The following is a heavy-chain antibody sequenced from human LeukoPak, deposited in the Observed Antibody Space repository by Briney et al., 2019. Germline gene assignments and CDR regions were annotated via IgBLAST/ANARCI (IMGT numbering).Heavy chain of an antibody. Sequence: GGSLRLSCAASGFTFSSYSMNWVRQAPGKGLEWVSYISRASGSIYYADSAKGRFTISRDNAKNSLFLQMNSLRAEDTAVYYCARLPAYCSSTSCYYDYWGQGALVTVSS. D-gene: IGHD2-2*01. J-gene: IGHJ4*02. CDR1: GFTFSSYS. CDR3: ARLPAYCSSTSCYYDY. CDR2: ISRASGSI. V-gene: IGHV3-48*04.